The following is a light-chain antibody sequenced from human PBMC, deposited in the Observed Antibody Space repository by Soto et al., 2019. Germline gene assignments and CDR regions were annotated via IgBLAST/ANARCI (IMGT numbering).Light chain of an antibody. CDR3: AAWDGSLNGWV. J-gene: IGLJ3*02. V-gene: IGLV1-44*01. CDR2: NND. Sequence: QSVLTQAPSASGTPGQRDTISCSGSNSNIGSNTVSWYQQVPGTAPKVLIYNNDQRPSGVPDRLSGSKSGTSASLAIGGLQSEDEADYYCAAWDGSLNGWVFGGGTKLTVL. CDR1: NSNIGSNT.